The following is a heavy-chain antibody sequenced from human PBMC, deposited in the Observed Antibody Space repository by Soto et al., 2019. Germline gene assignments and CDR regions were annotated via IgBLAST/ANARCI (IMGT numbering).Heavy chain of an antibody. CDR2: VIPIFDAT. V-gene: IGHV1-69*01. CDR1: GGTFSTYA. D-gene: IGHD3-22*01. J-gene: IGHJ4*02. Sequence: QVRLVQSGAEVKKPGSSVKVSCKASGGTFSTYAITWVRQAPGQGLEWVGGVIPIFDATNYAQRFQGRVTITADESTSTASLELRSLRSEDTAIYFCARAMDASTSDRFCSESRCYVAGGDWGQGTLVTVSS. CDR3: ARAMDASTSDRFCSESRCYVAGGD.